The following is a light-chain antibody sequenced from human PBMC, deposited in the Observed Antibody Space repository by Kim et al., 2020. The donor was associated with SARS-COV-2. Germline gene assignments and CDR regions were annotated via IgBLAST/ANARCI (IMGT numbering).Light chain of an antibody. CDR2: DVS. V-gene: IGLV2-14*03. CDR1: DDDIGYFDY. CDR3: CSYTTSSTLV. Sequence: GQSISISCTGTDDDIGYFDYVAWYQQHPGKAPKLMIYDVSNRPSGVSDRCSGSKSDNTASLTISGLRAEDEADYYCCSYTTSSTLVCGGGTQLTVL. J-gene: IGLJ3*02.